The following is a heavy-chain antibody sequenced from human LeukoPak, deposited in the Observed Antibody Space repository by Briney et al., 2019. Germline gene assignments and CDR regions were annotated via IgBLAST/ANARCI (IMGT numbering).Heavy chain of an antibody. D-gene: IGHD5-12*01. CDR3: ASLYSGYDGVPAPATG. CDR1: GFTFSSYS. J-gene: IGHJ4*02. Sequence: VGSLRLSCAASGFTFSSYSMNWVRQAPGKGLEWVSSISSSSSYIYYADSVKGRFTISRDNAKNSLYLQMNSLRAEDTAVYYCASLYSGYDGVPAPATGWGQGTLVTVSS. CDR2: ISSSSSYI. V-gene: IGHV3-21*01.